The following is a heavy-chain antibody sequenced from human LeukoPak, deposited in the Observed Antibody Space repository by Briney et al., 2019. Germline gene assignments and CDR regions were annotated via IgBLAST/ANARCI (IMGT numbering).Heavy chain of an antibody. CDR1: GYTFTSYG. CDR3: AREQWAYRSYYASSGYHDY. J-gene: IGHJ4*02. V-gene: IGHV1-18*01. D-gene: IGHD3-22*01. CDR2: ISAYNGNT. Sequence: ASVKVSCKASGYTFTSYGISWVRQAPGQGLEWMGWISAYNGNTNYAQKLQGRVTMTTDTSTSTAYMELRSLRSDDTAVYYCAREQWAYRSYYASSGYHDYWGQGTLVTVSS.